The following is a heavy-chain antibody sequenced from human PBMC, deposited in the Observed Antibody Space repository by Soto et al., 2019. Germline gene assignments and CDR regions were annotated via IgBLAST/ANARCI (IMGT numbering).Heavy chain of an antibody. CDR3: AREGKTAFGDVLGPFDY. CDR2: INRNNGVV. D-gene: IGHD3-3*01. Sequence: ESGGGLGQPGGSLRLSCAASGFTFSGYNVNWVRQAPGRGLEWVSYINRNNGVVSYADSVKGRFTISRDNAKNSMSLQMNSLRDEDTAVYYCAREGKTAFGDVLGPFDYWGQGILVTVSS. V-gene: IGHV3-48*02. CDR1: GFTFSGYN. J-gene: IGHJ4*02.